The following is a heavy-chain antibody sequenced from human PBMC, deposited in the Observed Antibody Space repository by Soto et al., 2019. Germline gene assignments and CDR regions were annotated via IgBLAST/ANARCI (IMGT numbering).Heavy chain of an antibody. J-gene: IGHJ5*02. CDR3: ARGSGYSGYDFDP. CDR2: INAGNGNT. V-gene: IGHV1-3*01. Sequence: GASVKVSCKASGYTFTSYAMHWVRQAPGQRLEWMGWINAGNGNTKYSQKFQGRVTITRDTPASTAYMELSSLRSEDTAVYYCARGSGYSGYDFDPWGQGTLVTVSS. D-gene: IGHD5-12*01. CDR1: GYTFTSYA.